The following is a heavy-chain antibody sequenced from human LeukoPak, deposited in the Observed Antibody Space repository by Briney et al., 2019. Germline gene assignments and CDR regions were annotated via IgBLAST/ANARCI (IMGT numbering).Heavy chain of an antibody. CDR1: GGSISSYY. CDR2: IYYGGST. Sequence: PSETLSLTCTVSGGSISSYYWSWIRQPPGKGLEWIGYIYYGGSTNYNPSLKSRVTISVDTSKNQFSLKLSSVTAADTAVYYCARDVWGGYYFDYWGQGTLVTVSS. V-gene: IGHV4-59*08. D-gene: IGHD3-16*01. CDR3: ARDVWGGYYFDY. J-gene: IGHJ4*02.